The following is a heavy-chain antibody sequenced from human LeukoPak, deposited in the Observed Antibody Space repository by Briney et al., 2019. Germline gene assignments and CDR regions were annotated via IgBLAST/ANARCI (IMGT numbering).Heavy chain of an antibody. Sequence: SETLSPTCTVSGGSISSSSYYWGWIRQPPGKGLEWIGSIYYSGSTYYNPSLKSRVTISVDTSKNQFSLKLSSVTAADTAVYYCARHLDYGGPDAFDIWGQGTMVTVSS. V-gene: IGHV4-39*01. CDR1: GGSISSSSYY. CDR3: ARHLDYGGPDAFDI. J-gene: IGHJ3*02. CDR2: IYYSGST. D-gene: IGHD4-23*01.